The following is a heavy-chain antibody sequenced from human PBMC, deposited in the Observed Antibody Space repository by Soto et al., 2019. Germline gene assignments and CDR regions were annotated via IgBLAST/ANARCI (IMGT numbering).Heavy chain of an antibody. CDR2: TYYRSRWYN. CDR1: GDSVSTISAA. CDR3: AREYSRSFDS. D-gene: IGHD6-13*01. V-gene: IGHV6-1*01. J-gene: IGHJ4*02. Sequence: QVQLQQSGPGLVKPSQTLSLTCAISGDSVSTISAAWNWIRQTRSRGLEWLGRTYYRSRWYNDYAVSVKSRININPDTSKNQFSLQLNSVTPEDTALYFCAREYSRSFDSWGQGTLVTVP.